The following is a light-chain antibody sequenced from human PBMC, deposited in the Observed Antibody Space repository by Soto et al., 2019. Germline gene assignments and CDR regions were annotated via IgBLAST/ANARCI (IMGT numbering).Light chain of an antibody. J-gene: IGKJ5*01. CDR3: QQSNNHPIS. CDR2: DVS. V-gene: IGKV1-12*01. Sequence: DNQLTQSPSSISASVGDRVTITCRASQPVNSLLAWFQQIPGMAPRLVIYDVSSLQSGVPSRFSGSGSGTEFPLTISSLQPEDFATYYCQQSNNHPISFGQGTRL. CDR1: QPVNSL.